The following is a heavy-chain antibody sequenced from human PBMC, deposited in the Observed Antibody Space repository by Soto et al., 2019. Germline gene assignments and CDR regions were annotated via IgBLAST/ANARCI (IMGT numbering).Heavy chain of an antibody. CDR2: GYHSVSI. D-gene: IGHD3-16*01. CDR1: VGSITDYY. Sequence: PSYTLSLTCTVSVGSITDYYWSWIRQPPGKALEWIGYGYHSVSIHYNPSLKTRVTISVDTSENQFSLRLSSVTAADTAVYYCARAFAGFGAYWYFDLWGRGTLVTVSS. J-gene: IGHJ2*01. CDR3: ARAFAGFGAYWYFDL. V-gene: IGHV4-59*07.